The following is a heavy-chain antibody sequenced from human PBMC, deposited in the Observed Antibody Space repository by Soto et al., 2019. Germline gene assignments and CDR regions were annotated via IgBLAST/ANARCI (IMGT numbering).Heavy chain of an antibody. V-gene: IGHV1-8*01. CDR3: ARGLNRYCSSTSCLYDAFDI. CDR1: GYTFTSYD. D-gene: IGHD2-2*01. J-gene: IGHJ3*02. Sequence: ASVKVSCKASGYTFTSYDINWVRQATGQGLEWMGWMNPNSGNTGYAQKFQGRVTMTRNTSISTAYMELSSLRSEDTAVYYCARGLNRYCSSTSCLYDAFDIWGQGTMVTVSS. CDR2: MNPNSGNT.